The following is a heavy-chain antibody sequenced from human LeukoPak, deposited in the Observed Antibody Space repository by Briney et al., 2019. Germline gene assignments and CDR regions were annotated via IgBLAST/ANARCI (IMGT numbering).Heavy chain of an antibody. D-gene: IGHD2-2*01. J-gene: IGHJ4*02. CDR1: GFTFSSYW. V-gene: IGHV3-21*01. CDR3: AREVSQLLRHFDY. CDR2: ISSSSSYI. Sequence: GGSLRLSCAASGFTFSSYWMSWVRQAPGKGLEWVSSISSSSSYIYYADSVKGRFTISRDNAKNSLYLQMNSLRAEDTAVYYCAREVSQLLRHFDYWGQGTLVTVSS.